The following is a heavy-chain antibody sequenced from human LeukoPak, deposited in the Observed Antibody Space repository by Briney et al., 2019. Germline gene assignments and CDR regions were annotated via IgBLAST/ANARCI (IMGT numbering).Heavy chain of an antibody. J-gene: IGHJ3*02. Sequence: ASVKVSCKASGYTFTGYYMHWVRQAPGQGLEWMGWINPNSGGTNYAQKFQGRVTMTRDTSISTAYMELSRLRSDDTAVYYCARLSSSWYEDDAFDIWGQGTMVTVSS. D-gene: IGHD6-13*01. CDR1: GYTFTGYY. V-gene: IGHV1-2*02. CDR3: ARLSSSWYEDDAFDI. CDR2: INPNSGGT.